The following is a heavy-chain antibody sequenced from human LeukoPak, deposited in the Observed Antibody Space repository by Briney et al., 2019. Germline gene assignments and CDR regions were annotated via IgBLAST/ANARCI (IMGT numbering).Heavy chain of an antibody. CDR3: ARDAHYYDSGGYDY. J-gene: IGHJ4*02. CDR1: GFTFSSYT. D-gene: IGHD3-22*01. V-gene: IGHV3-48*02. CDR2: ISGSSTTI. Sequence: PGGSLRLSCAASGFTFSSYTMNWVRQAPGKGLEWVSYISGSSTTIYYADSVKGRFTISRDNAKNSLNLQMNSLRDEDTAVYYYARDAHYYDSGGYDYWGQGTLVTVSS.